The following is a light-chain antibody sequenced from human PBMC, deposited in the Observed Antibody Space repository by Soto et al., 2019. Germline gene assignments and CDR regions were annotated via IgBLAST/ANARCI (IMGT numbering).Light chain of an antibody. V-gene: IGLV1-40*01. Sequence: QSVLTQPPSVSGAPGQRVTISCTASSSNIGAGYHVHWYQQLPGRAPKLLIYGNTNRPSGVPDRFSGSKSGTSASLAITGLQPEDEGDYYCQSYDSSLNAVLFGGGTKLTVL. CDR3: QSYDSSLNAVL. CDR2: GNT. CDR1: SSNIGAGYH. J-gene: IGLJ2*01.